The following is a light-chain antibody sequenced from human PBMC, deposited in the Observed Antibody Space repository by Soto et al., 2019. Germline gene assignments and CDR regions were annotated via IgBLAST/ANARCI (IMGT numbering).Light chain of an antibody. Sequence: QSALTQPRSVSGSPGQSVTISCTGTSSDVGGYKYVSWYQQKPGKAPKLIIYGVSRWPSGVPNRFSGSKSGNRASLTISGLQAEDERDYYCCSSAAGPEVFGTGTKV. J-gene: IGLJ1*01. CDR3: CSSAAGPEV. CDR1: SSDVGGYKY. CDR2: GVS. V-gene: IGLV2-11*01.